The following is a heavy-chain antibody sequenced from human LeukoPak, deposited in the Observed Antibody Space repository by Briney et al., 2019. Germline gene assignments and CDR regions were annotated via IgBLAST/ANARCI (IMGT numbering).Heavy chain of an antibody. D-gene: IGHD3-22*01. V-gene: IGHV3-48*02. CDR1: GFTFSSYS. CDR3: ARARDSSGSYPYYLDY. CDR2: ISGSGSAI. Sequence: GGSLRLSCVASGFTFSSYSLIWVRQTPGKGLEWVSYISGSGSAIYYADSVKGRFTISRDNAKNSLYLQVNSLRDEDTAVYYCARARDSSGSYPYYLDYWGQGTLVTVSS. J-gene: IGHJ4*02.